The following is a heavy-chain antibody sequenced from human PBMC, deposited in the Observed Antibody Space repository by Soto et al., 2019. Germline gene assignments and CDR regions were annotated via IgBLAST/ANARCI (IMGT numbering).Heavy chain of an antibody. CDR2: IYYSGRT. Sequence: PSETLSLTCGVSGDSISSYYWSWIRQPPGKGLEWIGYIYYSGRTYYNSSLKRRVTISVDTSKNQFSLKLSSVTAADTAVYYCARGTVTTSVWFDPWGQGTLVTVSS. V-gene: IGHV4-59*08. CDR3: ARGTVTTSVWFDP. J-gene: IGHJ5*02. CDR1: GDSISSYY. D-gene: IGHD4-17*01.